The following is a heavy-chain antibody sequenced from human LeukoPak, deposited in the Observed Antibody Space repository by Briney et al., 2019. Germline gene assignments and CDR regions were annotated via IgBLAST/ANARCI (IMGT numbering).Heavy chain of an antibody. J-gene: IGHJ6*03. CDR1: GGSISSYY. CDR2: IYYSGST. CDR3: ARDLGSGSYFDYYYMDV. V-gene: IGHV4-59*01. Sequence: PSETLSLTCTVSGGSISSYYWSWIRQPPGKGLEWIGYIYYSGSTNYNPSLKSRVTISVDTSRNQFSLKLSSVTAADTAVYYCARDLGSGSYFDYYYMDVWGKGTTVTVSS. D-gene: IGHD3-10*01.